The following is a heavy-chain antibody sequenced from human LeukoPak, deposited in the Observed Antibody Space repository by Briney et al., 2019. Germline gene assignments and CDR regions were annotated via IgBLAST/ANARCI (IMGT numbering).Heavy chain of an antibody. Sequence: GGSLRLSCAASGFTFSNYWMHWVRQAPGKGLVWVSRINSDGSSTSYADSVKGRFTISRDNAKNTLYLQMNSLRAEDTAVYYCARSSGGYSSSWPLDYWGQGTLVTVSS. V-gene: IGHV3-74*01. CDR3: ARSSGGYSSSWPLDY. J-gene: IGHJ4*02. D-gene: IGHD6-13*01. CDR2: INSDGSST. CDR1: GFTFSNYW.